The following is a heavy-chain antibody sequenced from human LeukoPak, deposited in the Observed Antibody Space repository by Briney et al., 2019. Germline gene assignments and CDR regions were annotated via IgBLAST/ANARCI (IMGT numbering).Heavy chain of an antibody. Sequence: GGSLRLSCAASGFTFNDYTMTWVRQAPGKGLEWVSSITGDCNYIFYADSVKGRFTISRDNAQNSLFQELNSLRGEDTAVYYCARERNFYYFDYWGQGALVTVSS. J-gene: IGHJ4*02. V-gene: IGHV3-21*01. CDR3: ARERNFYYFDY. CDR2: ITGDCNYI. CDR1: GFTFNDYT. D-gene: IGHD3-3*01.